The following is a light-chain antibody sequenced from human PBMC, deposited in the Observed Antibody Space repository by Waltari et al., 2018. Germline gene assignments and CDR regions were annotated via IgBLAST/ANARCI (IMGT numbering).Light chain of an antibody. CDR1: QSVLYSSNNKNY. CDR3: QQYYTSPWT. CDR2: WAS. J-gene: IGKJ1*01. Sequence: DIVMTQSPDSLAVSLGERATINCKPSQSVLYSSNNKNYLAWYQQHPGQPPKLLIYWASTRESGVPDRFRGSGSGTDFTLTISSLQADDVAVYYCQQYYTSPWTFGQGTKVEIK. V-gene: IGKV4-1*01.